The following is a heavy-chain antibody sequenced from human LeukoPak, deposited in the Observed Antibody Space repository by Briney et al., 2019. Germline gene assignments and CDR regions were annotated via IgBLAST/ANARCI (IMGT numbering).Heavy chain of an antibody. V-gene: IGHV1-2*02. D-gene: IGHD4-17*01. CDR1: VYTFTGYY. CDR3: ASRDRTVTTDFDY. CDR2: INPNSGGT. Sequence: ASVTVSCKASVYTFTGYYMHWVRQAPGQGLEWMGWINPNSGGTNYAQKFQGRVTMTRDTSISTAYMELSRLRSDDTAVYYCASRDRTVTTDFDYWGQGTLVTVSS. J-gene: IGHJ4*02.